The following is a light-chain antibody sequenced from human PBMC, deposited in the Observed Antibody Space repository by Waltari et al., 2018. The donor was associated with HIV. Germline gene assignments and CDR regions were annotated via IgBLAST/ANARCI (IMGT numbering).Light chain of an antibody. J-gene: IGLJ2*01. Sequence: QSVLTQPPSTSGTSGQRVTIPCSGSNSNVGTTYTYWYRQFPGAAPKLLIYRNKQRPSGVADRFSGSKSGTSASLAISGLRSGDEADYYCAVWDDTLNGPVFGGGTRVTVL. CDR3: AVWDDTLNGPV. CDR1: NSNVGTTY. V-gene: IGLV1-47*01. CDR2: RNK.